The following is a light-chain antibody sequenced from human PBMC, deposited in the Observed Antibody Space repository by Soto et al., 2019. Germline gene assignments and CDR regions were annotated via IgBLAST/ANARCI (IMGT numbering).Light chain of an antibody. V-gene: IGKV3-20*01. Sequence: EIVLTQSPGTLSLSPGERATLSCRASQSVTINYLAWYQQKPGQAPRLLIYGASTRATGIPDRFTGSGSGTDFTLTISRLEPEDFAVYFCQQYGSSPFTFGPGTKEDIK. CDR3: QQYGSSPFT. CDR2: GAS. CDR1: QSVTINY. J-gene: IGKJ3*01.